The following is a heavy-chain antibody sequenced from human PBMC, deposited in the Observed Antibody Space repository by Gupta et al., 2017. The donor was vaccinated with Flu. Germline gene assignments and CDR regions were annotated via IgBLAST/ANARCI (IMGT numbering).Heavy chain of an antibody. V-gene: IGHV5-51*01. CDR2: IYPGDSDT. D-gene: IGHD3-3*01. CDR3: ARHGITIFGVVTTCYSGMDV. J-gene: IGHJ6*02. CDR1: SFTSYW. Sequence: SFTSYWIGWVRQMPGKGLEWMGIIYPGDSDTRYSPSFQGQVTISADKSISTAYLQWSSLKASDTAMYYCARHGITIFGVVTTCYSGMDVWGQGTTVTVSS.